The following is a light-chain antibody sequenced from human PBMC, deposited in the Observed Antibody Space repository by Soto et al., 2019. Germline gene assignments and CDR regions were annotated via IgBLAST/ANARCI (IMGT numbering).Light chain of an antibody. CDR1: QNIDKW. V-gene: IGKV1-5*01. CDR2: DAS. J-gene: IGKJ2*01. Sequence: DIQMTQSPSTLSASVGDRVTITCRASQNIDKWLAWHQQRPGKAPKLLIYDASSLEIGVPSRFSASGSGTEFTLTISSLQPDDFATYYCQQYDSYSPYTFGQGTKLEIK. CDR3: QQYDSYSPYT.